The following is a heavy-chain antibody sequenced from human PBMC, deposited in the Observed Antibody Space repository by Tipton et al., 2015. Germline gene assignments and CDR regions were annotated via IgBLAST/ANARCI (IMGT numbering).Heavy chain of an antibody. CDR2: IHYSGST. D-gene: IGHD3-10*01. CDR3: ARGYGRMVRGVHFDY. V-gene: IGHV4-30-4*02. Sequence: TLSLTCTVSGGSISSGDYYWSWIRQPPGKGLEWIGYIHYSGSTHYNPSLKSRVTISVDTSKNQFSLKLSSVTAADTAVYYCARGYGRMVRGVHFDYWGQGTLVTVSS. CDR1: GGSISSGDYY. J-gene: IGHJ4*02.